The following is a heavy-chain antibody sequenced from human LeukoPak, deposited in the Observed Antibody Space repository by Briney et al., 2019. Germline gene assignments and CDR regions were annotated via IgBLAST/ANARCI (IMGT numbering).Heavy chain of an antibody. CDR2: IYYSGST. CDR1: GGSISSYY. CDR3: ARDGAGGDWLPYFDY. J-gene: IGHJ4*02. V-gene: IGHV4-59*01. Sequence: PSETLSLTCTVSGGSISSYYWSWIRQPPGKGLEWIGYIYYSGSTNYNPSLKSRVTISVDTSKNQFSLKLSSVTAADTAVYYCARDGAGGDWLPYFDYWGQGTLVTVSS. D-gene: IGHD3-9*01.